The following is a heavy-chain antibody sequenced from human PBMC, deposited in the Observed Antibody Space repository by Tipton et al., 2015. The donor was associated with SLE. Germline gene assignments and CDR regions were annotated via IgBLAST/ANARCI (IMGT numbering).Heavy chain of an antibody. CDR2: LNHSGST. D-gene: IGHD6-13*01. Sequence: TLSLTCAVYGGSFSGYYWSWIRQPPGKGLEWIGELNHSGSTNYNPSLKSRVTISVDTSKKQFSLKLSSVTAADTAVYYCARFWGPNSWYFDYWGQGTLLTVSS. CDR1: GGSFSGYY. V-gene: IGHV4-34*01. J-gene: IGHJ4*02. CDR3: ARFWGPNSWYFDY.